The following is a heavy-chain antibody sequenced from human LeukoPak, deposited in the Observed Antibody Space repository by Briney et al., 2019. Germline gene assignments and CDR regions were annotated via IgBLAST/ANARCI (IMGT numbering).Heavy chain of an antibody. CDR3: ARVRGYSGYDDY. J-gene: IGHJ4*02. CDR1: GFTLSDYY. D-gene: IGHD5-12*01. CDR2: ISSSSSYT. V-gene: IGHV3-11*05. Sequence: GGSLRLSCAASGFTLSDYYMSWIRQAPGKGLEWVSYISSSSSYTNYADSVKGRFTISRDNAKNSLYLQMNSLRAEDTAVYYCARVRGYSGYDDYWGQGTLVTVSS.